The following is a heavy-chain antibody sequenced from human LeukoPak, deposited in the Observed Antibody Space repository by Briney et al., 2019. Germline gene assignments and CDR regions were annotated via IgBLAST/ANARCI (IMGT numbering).Heavy chain of an antibody. CDR1: GFTFSSYA. Sequence: GGSLRLSCAASGFTFSSYAMHWVRQAPGKGLEWVAVISYDGSNKYYADSVKGRFTISRDNAKNTLYLQMNSLRAEDTAVYYCARDRRWLQSWGQGTLVTVSS. J-gene: IGHJ5*02. CDR3: ARDRRWLQS. V-gene: IGHV3-30*04. D-gene: IGHD5-24*01. CDR2: ISYDGSNK.